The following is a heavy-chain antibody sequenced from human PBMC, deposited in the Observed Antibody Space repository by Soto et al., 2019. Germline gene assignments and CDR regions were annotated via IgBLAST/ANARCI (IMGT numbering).Heavy chain of an antibody. Sequence: GGSLRLSCAASGFTLSSFAVSWVRQSPGKGLEWVSAISTSDVSTYYADSVKGRFTISRDNSKNTLYLQMNNLRVEDTAVYYCAKAGAGVHFDSSGNYYGAFDIWGQGTMVTVSS. J-gene: IGHJ3*02. CDR2: ISTSDVST. CDR1: GFTLSSFA. V-gene: IGHV3-23*01. CDR3: AKAGAGVHFDSSGNYYGAFDI. D-gene: IGHD3-22*01.